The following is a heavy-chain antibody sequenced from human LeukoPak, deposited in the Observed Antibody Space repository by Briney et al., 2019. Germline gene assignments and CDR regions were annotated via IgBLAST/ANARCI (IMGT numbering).Heavy chain of an antibody. V-gene: IGHV1-69*05. CDR2: IIPIFGTA. CDR3: ASTVVTAILDAFDI. Sequence: SVKVSCKASGGTFSSYAISWVRQAPGQGLEWMGGIIPIFGTANYAQKLQGRVTMTTDTSTSTAYMELRSLRSDDTAVYYCASTVVTAILDAFDIWGQGTMVTVSS. J-gene: IGHJ3*02. CDR1: GGTFSSYA. D-gene: IGHD2-21*02.